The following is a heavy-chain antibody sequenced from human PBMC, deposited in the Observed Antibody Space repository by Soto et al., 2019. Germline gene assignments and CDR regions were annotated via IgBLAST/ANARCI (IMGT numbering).Heavy chain of an antibody. D-gene: IGHD2-2*01. V-gene: IGHV4-31*03. J-gene: IGHJ3*02. CDR3: ARHPGVVVVPAATPPAFDI. CDR1: GGSISSGGYY. Sequence: SETLSLTCTVSGGSISSGGYYWSWIRQHPGKGLEWIGYIYYSGSTYYNPSLKSRVTISVDTSKNQFSLKLSSVTAADTAVYYCARHPGVVVVPAATPPAFDIWGQGTMVTVSS. CDR2: IYYSGST.